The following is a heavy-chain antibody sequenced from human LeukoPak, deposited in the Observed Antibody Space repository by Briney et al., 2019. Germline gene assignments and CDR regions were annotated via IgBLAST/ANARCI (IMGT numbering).Heavy chain of an antibody. CDR3: ARGSGYSYNEYFFDN. CDR2: IYYSGTT. Sequence: SETLSLTCTVSGGPITGSYWSWIRQPPGKGLEWIGYIYYSGTTYYNPSLKSRVSISVDTSKNQFSLKLSPVTAADTALYYCARGSGYSYNEYFFDNWGQGTLVTVSS. D-gene: IGHD5-18*01. J-gene: IGHJ4*02. V-gene: IGHV4-59*01. CDR1: GGPITGSY.